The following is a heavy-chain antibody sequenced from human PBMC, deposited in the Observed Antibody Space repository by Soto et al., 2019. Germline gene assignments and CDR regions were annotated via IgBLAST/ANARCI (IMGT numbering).Heavy chain of an antibody. J-gene: IGHJ6*02. Sequence: QVHLVQSGAEVKKPGASVKVSCKASGYTFSRYGMTWVRQAPGEGLEWLGWINTNNGDTSYAQKVQFRVTLTTDTSTNTAYMELKSLRSDDTAVYYCVRDECGGDSGDYGMDVWGQGTTVTVSS. D-gene: IGHD2-21*02. CDR1: GYTFSRYG. CDR2: INTNNGDT. V-gene: IGHV1-18*01. CDR3: VRDECGGDSGDYGMDV.